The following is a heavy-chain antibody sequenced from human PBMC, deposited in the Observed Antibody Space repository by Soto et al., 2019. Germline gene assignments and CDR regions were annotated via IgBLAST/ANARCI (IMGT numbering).Heavy chain of an antibody. CDR3: ARFGSGNPFEDY. CDR1: GFTFSSYV. V-gene: IGHV3-23*01. CDR2: ISGSGGST. Sequence: EVQLLESGGGLVQPGGSLRLSCAASGFTFSSYVMSWVRQAPGKGLEWVSAISGSGGSTYYADSVKGRFTISRDNSKNTLYLQMNSLRAEDTAVYYCARFGSGNPFEDYWGQGTLVTVSS. J-gene: IGHJ4*02. D-gene: IGHD3-10*01.